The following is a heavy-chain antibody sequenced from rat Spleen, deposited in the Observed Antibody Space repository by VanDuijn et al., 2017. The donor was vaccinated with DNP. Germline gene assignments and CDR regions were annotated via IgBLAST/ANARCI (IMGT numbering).Heavy chain of an antibody. CDR2: ISSDGRSP. CDR3: ARPMDYYSGGFAH. V-gene: IGHV5-22*01. D-gene: IGHD1-1*01. J-gene: IGHJ3*01. CDR1: GFTFSDYY. Sequence: EVHLVESGGGLVQPGRSLKLSCAASGFTFSDYYMAWVRQAPTKGLELVTYISSDGRSPYYGDSVKGRFTISRDNAKSTLYLQMNSLRSEDMATYYCARPMDYYSGGFAHWGQGTLVTVSS.